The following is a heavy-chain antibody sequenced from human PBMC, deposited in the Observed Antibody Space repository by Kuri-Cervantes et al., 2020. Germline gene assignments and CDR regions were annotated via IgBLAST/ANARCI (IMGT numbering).Heavy chain of an antibody. D-gene: IGHD1-14*01. CDR3: ATEPRNFGNYSDF. CDR2: IYASGHT. V-gene: IGHV4-61*05. Sequence: SETLSLTCSVSGDSISSKSFYWGWIRQPPGKGLEWIGRIYASGHTNYNPSLKSRVTMSVDKSKKHFSLHLNSVTAADTAVYYCATEPRNFGNYSDFWGQGALVTVSS. J-gene: IGHJ4*02. CDR1: GDSISSKSFY.